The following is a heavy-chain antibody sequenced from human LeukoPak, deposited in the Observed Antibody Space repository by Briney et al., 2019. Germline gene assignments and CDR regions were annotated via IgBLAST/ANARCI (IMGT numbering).Heavy chain of an antibody. J-gene: IGHJ4*02. CDR3: ARESAYCSRTSCHFDY. V-gene: IGHV3-33*01. Sequence: PGGSLRLSCAASGFTFSSYGMHWVRQAPGKGLEWVAVIWYDGSNKYYAESVKGRFTISRDNSKNTLYLQMNSLRAEDMAVYYCARESAYCSRTSCHFDYWGQGTLVTVSS. CDR2: IWYDGSNK. CDR1: GFTFSSYG. D-gene: IGHD2-2*01.